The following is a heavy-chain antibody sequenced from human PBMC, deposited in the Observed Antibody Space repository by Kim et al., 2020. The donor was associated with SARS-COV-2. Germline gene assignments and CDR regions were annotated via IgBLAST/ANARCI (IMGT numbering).Heavy chain of an antibody. CDR3: ASDSPYSSSWYWYYGMDV. D-gene: IGHD6-13*01. V-gene: IGHV4-39*07. J-gene: IGHJ6*02. Sequence: KSRVTISVDTSKNQFSLKLSSVTAADTAVYYCASDSPYSSSWYWYYGMDVWGQGTTVTVSS.